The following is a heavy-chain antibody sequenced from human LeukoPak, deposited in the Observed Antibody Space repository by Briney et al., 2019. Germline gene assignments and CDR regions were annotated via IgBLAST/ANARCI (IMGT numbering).Heavy chain of an antibody. J-gene: IGHJ4*02. CDR1: GYTFTTYG. D-gene: IGHD1-1*01. CDR2: ISAYNGNT. V-gene: IGHV1-18*01. Sequence: ASVKVSCKASGYTFTTYGSSWVRQAPGQGLEWMGWISAYNGNTNYAQRLQGRVTMTTDTSTSTVYMELRSLRSDDTAVYYCARDKNWKPDYWGQGTLVTVSS. CDR3: ARDKNWKPDY.